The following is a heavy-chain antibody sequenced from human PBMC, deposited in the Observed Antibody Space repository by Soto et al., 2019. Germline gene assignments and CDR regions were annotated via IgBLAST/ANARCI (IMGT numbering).Heavy chain of an antibody. V-gene: IGHV6-1*01. CDR1: GDSVSSTSTA. J-gene: IGHJ4*02. CDR3: ARGSYYSGWV. D-gene: IGHD6-19*01. Sequence: SQTLSLTCAISGDSVSSTSTAWSWIRQSPSRGLEWLGRTYYRSNWYTDYAVSVKSRITISPDTSKNQVSLQLNSVTPEDTAVYYCARGSYYSGWVWGQGTLVTVSS. CDR2: TYYRSNWYT.